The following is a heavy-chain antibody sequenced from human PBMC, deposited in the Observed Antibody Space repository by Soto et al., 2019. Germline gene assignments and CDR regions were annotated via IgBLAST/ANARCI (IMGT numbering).Heavy chain of an antibody. D-gene: IGHD3-22*01. CDR1: GFTFSSYA. Sequence: QVQLVESGGGVVQPGRSLRLSCAASGFTFSSYAMHWVRQAPGKGLEWVAVISYDGSNKYYADSVKGRFTISRDNSKNTLYLQVNSLRAEDTAVYYCARDRAASTYYYASRDAFDICGQGTMVTVSS. CDR2: ISYDGSNK. CDR3: ARDRAASTYYYASRDAFDI. V-gene: IGHV3-30-3*01. J-gene: IGHJ3*02.